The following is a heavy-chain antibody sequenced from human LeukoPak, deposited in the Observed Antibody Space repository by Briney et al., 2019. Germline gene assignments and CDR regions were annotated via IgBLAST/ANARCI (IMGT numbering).Heavy chain of an antibody. CDR1: GGSISSYY. V-gene: IGHV4-59*12. CDR2: IYYSGST. J-gene: IGHJ5*02. Sequence: SETLSLTCTVSGGSISSYYWSWIRQPPGKGLEWIGYIYYSGSTNYNPSLKSRVTISVDTSKNQFSLKLSSVTAADTAVYYCAREGGMTNNWFDPWGQGTLVTVSS. D-gene: IGHD4-11*01. CDR3: AREGGMTNNWFDP.